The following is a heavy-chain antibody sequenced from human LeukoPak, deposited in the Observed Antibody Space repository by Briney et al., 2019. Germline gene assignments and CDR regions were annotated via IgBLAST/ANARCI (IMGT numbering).Heavy chain of an antibody. CDR3: ARLNGGGYSSGWPEA. J-gene: IGHJ5*02. CDR2: ISPGGSPI. CDR1: GFTFSDSY. V-gene: IGHV3-11*04. Sequence: GGSLRLSCAASGFTFSDSYMNCIRQAPGKGREWVSYISPGGSPIYYADSVKGRFTISRDNAKNSLYLQMNSLRSEDTAFYYCARLNGGGYSSGWPEAWGQGTLVTVSS. D-gene: IGHD6-19*01.